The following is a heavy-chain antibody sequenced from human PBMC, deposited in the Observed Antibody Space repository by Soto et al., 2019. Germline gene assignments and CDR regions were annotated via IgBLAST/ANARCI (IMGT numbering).Heavy chain of an antibody. CDR1: GFTFTSYW. J-gene: IGHJ6*02. Sequence: PGGSLRLSCVASGFTFTSYWMSWVRQAPGKGLEWVANIKGDGSEKKYVDSVKGRFTISGDNAHNSVSLQMNSLRAEDTALYYCGRDEVRNGVGVWGQGTTVTVSS. CDR2: IKGDGSEK. CDR3: GRDEVRNGVGV. V-gene: IGHV3-7*01.